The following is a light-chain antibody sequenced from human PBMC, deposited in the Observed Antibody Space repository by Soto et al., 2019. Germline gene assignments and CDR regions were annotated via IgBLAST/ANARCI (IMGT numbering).Light chain of an antibody. CDR2: TAS. V-gene: IGKV1-39*01. CDR3: EQSYNSPLT. CDR1: QNINSY. J-gene: IGKJ4*01. Sequence: DIQMTQSPSSLSASVGDRVTITCRASQNINSYLNWYQQRPGIAPQLLIYTASELESGVPSRFSGRGSGTDFTLTISSLQPEDFATYYCEQSYNSPLTFGGGTNVEIK.